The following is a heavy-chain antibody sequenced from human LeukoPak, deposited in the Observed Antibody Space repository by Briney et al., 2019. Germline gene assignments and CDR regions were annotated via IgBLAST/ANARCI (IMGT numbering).Heavy chain of an antibody. CDR2: ISSSSSYI. V-gene: IGHV3-21*01. CDR3: ARAQWLAVGYYFDY. Sequence: GGSLRLSCAASGFTFSSYTMHWVRQAPGKGLEWASSISSSSSYIYCGDSVKGRFTISRDNAKNSLYLQMNSLRAEDTAVYYCARAQWLAVGYYFDYWGQGTLVTVSS. D-gene: IGHD6-19*01. J-gene: IGHJ4*02. CDR1: GFTFSSYT.